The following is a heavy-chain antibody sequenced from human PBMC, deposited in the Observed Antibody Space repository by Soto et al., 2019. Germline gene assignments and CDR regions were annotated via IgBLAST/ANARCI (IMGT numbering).Heavy chain of an antibody. CDR3: ARDFYPEGYCSGGSCYSSDY. Sequence: ASVKVSCKASGYTFTSNGISWVRQAPGQGLEWMGWISAYNGNTNYAQKLQGRVTMTTDTSTSTAYMELRSLRSDDTAVYYCARDFYPEGYCSGGSCYSSDYWGQGTLVTVTS. V-gene: IGHV1-18*01. J-gene: IGHJ4*02. D-gene: IGHD2-15*01. CDR1: GYTFTSNG. CDR2: ISAYNGNT.